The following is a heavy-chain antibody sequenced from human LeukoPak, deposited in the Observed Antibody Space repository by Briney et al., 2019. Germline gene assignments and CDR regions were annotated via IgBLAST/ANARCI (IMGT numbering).Heavy chain of an antibody. V-gene: IGHV3-23*01. Sequence: GGSLRLSCAASGFTFSSYAMSWVRQAPGKGLEWVSAISGSGGSTYYADSVKGWFTISRDDSKNTLYLQMNSLRAEDTAVYYCAEDRGCSTSCYGEPDDAFDIWGQGTMVTGSS. CDR2: ISGSGGST. CDR3: AEDRGCSTSCYGEPDDAFDI. D-gene: IGHD2-2*01. CDR1: GFTFSSYA. J-gene: IGHJ3*02.